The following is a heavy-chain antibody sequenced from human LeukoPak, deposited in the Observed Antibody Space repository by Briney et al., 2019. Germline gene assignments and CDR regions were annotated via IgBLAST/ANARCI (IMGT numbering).Heavy chain of an antibody. CDR1: GFTFSSYD. D-gene: IGHD6-6*01. Sequence: PGGSLRLSCAASGFTFSSYDMHWVRQAPGKGLEWVAFIRYDGSNKYYADSVKGRFTISRDNSKNTLYLQMNSLRAEDTAVYYCAKATGVAARPRDYWGQGTLVTVSS. J-gene: IGHJ4*02. CDR3: AKATGVAARPRDY. V-gene: IGHV3-30*02. CDR2: IRYDGSNK.